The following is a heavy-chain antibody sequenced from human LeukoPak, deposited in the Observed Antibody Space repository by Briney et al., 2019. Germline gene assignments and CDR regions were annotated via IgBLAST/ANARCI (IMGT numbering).Heavy chain of an antibody. CDR1: GGSISSYY. V-gene: IGHV4-59*01. CDR2: IYYSGST. Sequence: PSETLSLTCTVSGGSISSYYWSWIRQPPGKGLEWIGYIYYSGSTNYNPSLKSRVTISVDTSKNQFSLKLSSVTAADTAVYYCAKSGDSSGKYYFDYWGQGTLVTVSS. J-gene: IGHJ4*02. CDR3: AKSGDSSGKYYFDY. D-gene: IGHD3-22*01.